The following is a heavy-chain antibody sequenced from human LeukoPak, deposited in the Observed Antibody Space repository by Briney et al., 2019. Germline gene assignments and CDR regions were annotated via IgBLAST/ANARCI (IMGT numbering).Heavy chain of an antibody. Sequence: GGSVRLSCAASGFTFSSYAMSWVRQAPGKGLEWVSVISNSGGTTHYAASVKGRFTVSRDNSKNTVYLQMNSLRAEDTAVYYCANSASQTGGQLPFDYWGQGTLVTVSS. CDR3: ANSASQTGGQLPFDY. CDR1: GFTFSSYA. V-gene: IGHV3-23*01. CDR2: ISNSGGTT. D-gene: IGHD7-27*01. J-gene: IGHJ4*02.